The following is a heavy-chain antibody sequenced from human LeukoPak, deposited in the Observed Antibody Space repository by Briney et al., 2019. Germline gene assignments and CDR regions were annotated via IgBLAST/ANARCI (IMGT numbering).Heavy chain of an antibody. D-gene: IGHD1-26*01. CDR1: GGSISSGDYY. J-gene: IGHJ4*02. V-gene: IGHV4-30-4*08. CDR2: IYYSGTT. CDR3: ASVGAFYYFDY. Sequence: SQTLSLTCTVSGGSISSGDYYCTWIRQPPGKGLEWIGFIYYSGTTYYNPSLKSRVTISVDTSKNQFSLKLSSVTAADTAVYYCASVGAFYYFDYWGQGTLVTVSS.